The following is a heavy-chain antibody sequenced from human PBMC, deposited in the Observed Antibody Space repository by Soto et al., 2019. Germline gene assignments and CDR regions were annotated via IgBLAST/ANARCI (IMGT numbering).Heavy chain of an antibody. CDR1: GGSISSGDYY. J-gene: IGHJ6*02. D-gene: IGHD3-10*01. CDR2: IYYGGST. CDR3: ARSMVPEHSTWRPGMDV. V-gene: IGHV4-30-4*01. Sequence: PSETLSLTCTVSGGSISSGDYYWSWIRQPPGKGLEWIGYIYYGGSTYYNPSLKSRVTISVDTSKNQFSLKLSSVTAADTAVYYCARSMVPEHSTWRPGMDVWGQGTTVTVSS.